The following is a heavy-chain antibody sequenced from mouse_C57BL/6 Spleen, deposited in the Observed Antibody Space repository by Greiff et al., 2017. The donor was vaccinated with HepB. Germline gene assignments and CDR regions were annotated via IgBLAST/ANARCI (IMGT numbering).Heavy chain of an antibody. CDR3: ARKEGYYYWFAY. D-gene: IGHD2-3*01. J-gene: IGHJ3*01. CDR1: GFTFSDYG. CDR2: ISSGSSTI. V-gene: IGHV5-17*01. Sequence: EVMLVASGGGLVKPGGSLKLSCAASGFTFSDYGMHWVRQAPEKGLEWVAYISSGSSTIYYADTVKGRFTISRDNAKNTLFLQMTSLRSEDTAMYYCARKEGYYYWFAYWGQGTLVTVSA.